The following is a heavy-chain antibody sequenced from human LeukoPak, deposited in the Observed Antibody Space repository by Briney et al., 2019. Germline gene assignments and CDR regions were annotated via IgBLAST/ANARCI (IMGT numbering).Heavy chain of an antibody. V-gene: IGHV5-51*01. CDR1: GYSFTSYW. J-gene: IGHJ4*02. CDR3: ARMSYSGSYYLLY. Sequence: GGSLRHSCKGSGYSFTSYWIGWVRQMLGKGLEWMGNIYPGDSDTRYIPAFQGQVTISADKSISTAYMQWSSLKASDTAMYYCARMSYSGSYYLLYWGQGTLVSVSS. CDR2: IYPGDSDT. D-gene: IGHD1-26*01.